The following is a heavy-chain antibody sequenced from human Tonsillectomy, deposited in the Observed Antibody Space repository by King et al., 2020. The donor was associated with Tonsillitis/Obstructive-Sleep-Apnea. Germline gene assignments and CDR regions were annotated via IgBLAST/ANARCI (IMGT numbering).Heavy chain of an antibody. CDR3: ARDGDGYPLDC. CDR2: IYYTGSA. D-gene: IGHD5-24*01. V-gene: IGHV4-59*01. J-gene: IGHJ4*02. CDR1: GGSISTYY. Sequence: LQLQESGPGLVKPSETLSLTCTVSGGSISTYYWSWIRQPPGKGLEWIAYIYYTGSAYYNPSLKSRVTISVDTSENQFSLKLNSVTAADTAVYYCARDGDGYPLDCWGQGTLVTVSS.